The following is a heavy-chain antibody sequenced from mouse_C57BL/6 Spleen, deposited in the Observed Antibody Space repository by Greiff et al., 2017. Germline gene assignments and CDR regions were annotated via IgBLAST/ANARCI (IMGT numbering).Heavy chain of an antibody. J-gene: IGHJ1*03. D-gene: IGHD1-1*01. CDR3: ASITTVVARYWYFDV. Sequence: EVKLMESGGGLVQPGESLKLSCESNEYEFPSHDMSWVRKTPEKRLELVAAINSDGGSTYYPDTMERRFIISRDNTKKTLYLQMSSLRSEDTALYYCASITTVVARYWYFDVWGTGTTVTVSS. CDR2: INSDGGST. V-gene: IGHV5-2*01. CDR1: EYEFPSHD.